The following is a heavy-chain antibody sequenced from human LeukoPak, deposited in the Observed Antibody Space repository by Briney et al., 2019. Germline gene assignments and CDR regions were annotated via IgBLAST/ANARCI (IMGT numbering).Heavy chain of an antibody. Sequence: GGSLRLSCAASGFTFSSYAMSWVRQAPGKGLEWVSVIYSGGSTYYADSVKGRFTISRDNSKNTLYLQMNSLRAEDTAVYYCARVYSYGYYFDYWGQGTLVTVSS. V-gene: IGHV3-66*01. CDR2: IYSGGST. D-gene: IGHD5-18*01. J-gene: IGHJ4*02. CDR1: GFTFSSYA. CDR3: ARVYSYGYYFDY.